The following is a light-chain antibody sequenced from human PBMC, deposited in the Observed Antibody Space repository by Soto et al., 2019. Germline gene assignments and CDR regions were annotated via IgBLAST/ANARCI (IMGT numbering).Light chain of an antibody. CDR2: AAS. CDR1: QAISSY. J-gene: IGKJ4*01. Sequence: DIQLTQSPSFLSASVGDRVTITCRASQAISSYLAWYQQKPGKAPKLLIYAASTFQSGVPSRFSGSGSGTEFTLTISSLQPEDVATYYCQQLNSYPLTFGGGTKVEIK. CDR3: QQLNSYPLT. V-gene: IGKV1-9*01.